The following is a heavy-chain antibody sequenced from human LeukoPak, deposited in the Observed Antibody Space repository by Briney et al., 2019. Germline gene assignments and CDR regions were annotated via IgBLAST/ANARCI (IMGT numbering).Heavy chain of an antibody. D-gene: IGHD3-16*01. CDR2: MNPNSGNT. J-gene: IGHJ6*02. V-gene: IGHV1-8*01. CDR1: GYTFTSYD. Sequence: GASVKVSCKASGYTFTSYDINSVRQATGQGLEWMGWMNPNSGNTGYAQKFQGRVTMTRNTSISTAYMELSSLRSEDTAVYYCARVNSPDYGYYYYYGMDVWGQGTTVTVSS. CDR3: ARVNSPDYGYYYYYGMDV.